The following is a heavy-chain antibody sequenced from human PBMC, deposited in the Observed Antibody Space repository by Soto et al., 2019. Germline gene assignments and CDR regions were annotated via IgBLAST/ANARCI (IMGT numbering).Heavy chain of an antibody. CDR3: ARAPGIAVAGTRYFDY. CDR1: GYTFTSYA. Sequence: QVQLVQSGAEVKKPGASVKVSCKASGYTFTSYAMHWVRQAPGQRREWMGWINAGNGNTKYSQKFQGRVTITRDTAASTAYMELSSLRSEDTAVYYWARAPGIAVAGTRYFDYWGQGTLVTVSS. D-gene: IGHD6-19*01. J-gene: IGHJ4*02. CDR2: INAGNGNT. V-gene: IGHV1-3*01.